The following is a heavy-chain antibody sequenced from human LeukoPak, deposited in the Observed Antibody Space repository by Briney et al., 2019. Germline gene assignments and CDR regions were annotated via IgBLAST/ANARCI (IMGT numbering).Heavy chain of an antibody. J-gene: IGHJ5*02. D-gene: IGHD2-2*02. CDR3: ARLGGYCSSTSCYTGWFDP. CDR1: GGSISSGGYY. V-gene: IGHV4-31*03. CDR2: IYYSGST. Sequence: SETLSLTCTVSGGSISSGGYYWGWLRQHPGTGLEWLGYIYYSGSTYYNPSLKSRVTISVDTSKNQFSLKLSSVTAADTAVYYCARLGGYCSSTSCYTGWFDPWGQGTLVTVSS.